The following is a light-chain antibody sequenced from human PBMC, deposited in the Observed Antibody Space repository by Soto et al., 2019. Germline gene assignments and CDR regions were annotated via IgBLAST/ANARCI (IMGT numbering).Light chain of an antibody. CDR2: EVS. Sequence: QSALTQPASVSGSPGQSITISCTGTSSEVGGYNYVSWYQQHPGKAPKLMIYEVSNRPSGVSNRFSGSKSGNTASLTISGLQAEDEADYYCSSYTSSSTLAFGGGTKLTVL. V-gene: IGLV2-14*01. CDR3: SSYTSSSTLA. CDR1: SSEVGGYNY. J-gene: IGLJ2*01.